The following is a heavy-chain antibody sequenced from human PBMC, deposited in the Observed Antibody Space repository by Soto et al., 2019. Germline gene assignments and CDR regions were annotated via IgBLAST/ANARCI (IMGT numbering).Heavy chain of an antibody. CDR2: ISESGDIT. CDR3: VPGSSGTAGEDC. D-gene: IGHD1-26*01. CDR1: GFTIAAHA. J-gene: IGHJ4*02. Sequence: GGSLRLSCAASGFTIAAHAMTWVRQAPGKGLEWVSSISESGDITFYAESVRGRFTISRDNSKNMLFLQLSSLRVEDTAMYYCVPGSSGTAGEDCGGQGTLVTVSS. V-gene: IGHV3-23*01.